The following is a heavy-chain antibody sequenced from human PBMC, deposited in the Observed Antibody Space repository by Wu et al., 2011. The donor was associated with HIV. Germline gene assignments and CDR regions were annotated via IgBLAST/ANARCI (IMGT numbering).Heavy chain of an antibody. Sequence: VQLVQSGAEVKKPGASVKISCKASGYTFNNYYMHWVRQAPGQGLEWMGIINPSGGSTTYTKKFQGRVTMTRDTSTNTVYMELSSLRSEDTAVFYCARDLVGAHYFDYWGQGTLVTVSS. V-gene: IGHV1-46*02. CDR3: ARDLVGAHYFDY. CDR2: INPSGGST. J-gene: IGHJ4*02. D-gene: IGHD1-26*01. CDR1: GYTFNNYY.